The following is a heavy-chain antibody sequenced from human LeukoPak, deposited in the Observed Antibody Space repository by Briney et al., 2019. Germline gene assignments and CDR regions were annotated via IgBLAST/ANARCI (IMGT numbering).Heavy chain of an antibody. CDR2: IYYSGST. V-gene: IGHV4-59*01. Sequence: PSETLSLTCTVSGGSISSYYWNWIRQPPGKGLEWIGYIYYSGSTNYNPSLKSRVTISVDTSKNQFSLKLSSVTAADTAVYYCATRRGNPGDYYMDVWGKGTTVTVSS. CDR3: ATRRGNPGDYYMDV. J-gene: IGHJ6*03. CDR1: GGSISSYY. D-gene: IGHD4-23*01.